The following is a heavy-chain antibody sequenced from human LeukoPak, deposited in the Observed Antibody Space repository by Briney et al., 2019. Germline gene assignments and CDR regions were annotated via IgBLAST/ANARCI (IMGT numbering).Heavy chain of an antibody. J-gene: IGHJ4*02. Sequence: GASVKVSCKASGYTFTRYYMHWVRQAPGQRLEWTGMINPSVGTTGHAQKFQGRVTVTRDTSTSTVYMEMSSLRSEDTAVYYCARGPENYYYFDYWGQGTLVTVSS. CDR1: GYTFTRYY. D-gene: IGHD1-14*01. CDR2: INPSVGTT. V-gene: IGHV1-46*01. CDR3: ARGPENYYYFDY.